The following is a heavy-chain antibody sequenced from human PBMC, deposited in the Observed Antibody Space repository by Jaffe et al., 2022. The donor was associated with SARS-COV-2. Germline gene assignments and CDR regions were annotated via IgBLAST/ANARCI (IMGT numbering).Heavy chain of an antibody. CDR3: AKDRGSNYWYFDL. CDR1: GFTFSSYG. Sequence: QVQLVESGGGVVQPGRSLRLSCAASGFTFSSYGMHWVRQAPGKGLEWVAVISYDGSNKYYADSVKGRFTISRDNSKNTLYLQMNSLRAEDTAVYYCAKDRGSNYWYFDLWGRGTLVTVSS. J-gene: IGHJ2*01. CDR2: ISYDGSNK. V-gene: IGHV3-30*18. D-gene: IGHD4-4*01.